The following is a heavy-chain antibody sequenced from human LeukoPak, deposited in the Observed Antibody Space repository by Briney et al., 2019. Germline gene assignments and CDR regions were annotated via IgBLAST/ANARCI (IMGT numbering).Heavy chain of an antibody. V-gene: IGHV3-23*01. CDR2: ISDNGGGT. D-gene: IGHD1-26*01. CDR3: AREFKVGTTTLSFDI. CDR1: GFTFSTYA. Sequence: GGSLRLSCAASGFTFSTYAITWVRQAPGQGLEWVSAISDNGGGTYYADSAKGRFTVSRDNSKNTLYLQTNSLRAEDTAVYYCAREFKVGTTTLSFDIWGQGTMVTVSS. J-gene: IGHJ3*02.